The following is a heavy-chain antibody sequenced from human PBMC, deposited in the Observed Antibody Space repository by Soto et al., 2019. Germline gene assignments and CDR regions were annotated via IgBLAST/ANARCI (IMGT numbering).Heavy chain of an antibody. D-gene: IGHD2-2*01. V-gene: IGHV5-51*01. CDR1: GYDFTSYW. Sequence: GESLKISCKASGYDFTSYWIGWVRQKPGKGLEWMAMIYPGDSDTRDSPSFQGQVTISADKSTSTAYPQWSNLKASDTAMYYCARRRSSTAFDIWGQGTMVTVSS. J-gene: IGHJ3*02. CDR2: IYPGDSDT. CDR3: ARRRSSTAFDI.